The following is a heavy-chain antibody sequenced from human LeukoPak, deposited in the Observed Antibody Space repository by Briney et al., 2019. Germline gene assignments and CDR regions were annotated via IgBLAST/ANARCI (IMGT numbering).Heavy chain of an antibody. CDR2: ISYDGSNK. V-gene: IGHV3-30-3*01. Sequence: PGGSLRLSCAASGFTISSKYMSWVRQAPGKGLEWVAVISYDGSNKYYADSVKGRFTISRDNSKNTLYLQMNSLRAEDTAVYYCARDFGMDVWGKGTTVTVSS. CDR1: GFTISSKY. CDR3: ARDFGMDV. J-gene: IGHJ6*04. D-gene: IGHD3-16*01.